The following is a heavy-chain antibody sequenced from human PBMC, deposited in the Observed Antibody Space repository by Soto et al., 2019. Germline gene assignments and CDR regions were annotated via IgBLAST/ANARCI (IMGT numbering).Heavy chain of an antibody. V-gene: IGHV4-59*01. CDR1: GGSISSYY. D-gene: IGHD3-10*01. J-gene: IGHJ6*02. CDR3: AIMVRDTYYYGMDV. CDR2: IYYSGST. Sequence: QVQLQESGPGLVKPSETLSLTCTVSGGSISSYYWSWIRQPPGKGLEWIGYIYYSGSTNYNPSLKSRVTISVDTSKNQFSLKLSSVTAADTAVYYCAIMVRDTYYYGMDVWGQGTTVTVSS.